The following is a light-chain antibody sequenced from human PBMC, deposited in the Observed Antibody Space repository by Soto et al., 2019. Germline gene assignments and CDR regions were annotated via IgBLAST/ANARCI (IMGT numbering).Light chain of an antibody. CDR1: SSNIGAGCD. Sequence: QSALTQPPSVSGAPGQRVTISCTGSSSNIGAGCDVHWYQQLPGTAPKLLLYGNSNRPSGVPDRFSGSKSGTSASLAIAGLRAEDEADYYCHSYDSSLSGWVFGGGTKLTVL. CDR3: HSYDSSLSGWV. V-gene: IGLV1-40*01. J-gene: IGLJ3*02. CDR2: GNS.